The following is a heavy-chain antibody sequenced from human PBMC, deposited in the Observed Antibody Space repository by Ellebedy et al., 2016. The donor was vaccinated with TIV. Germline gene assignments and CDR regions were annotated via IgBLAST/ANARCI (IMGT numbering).Heavy chain of an antibody. CDR1: GFTFSNYW. Sequence: GGSLRLXCTASGFTFSNYWMHWVRQAPGKGLVWVSRIKGDGSSTSYADSVMGRFPISRDNTKNTLSLQMNSLRAEDTALYYCVRDGVGAPPFDYWGQGTLVTVSS. J-gene: IGHJ4*02. D-gene: IGHD1-26*01. V-gene: IGHV3-74*01. CDR3: VRDGVGAPPFDY. CDR2: IKGDGSST.